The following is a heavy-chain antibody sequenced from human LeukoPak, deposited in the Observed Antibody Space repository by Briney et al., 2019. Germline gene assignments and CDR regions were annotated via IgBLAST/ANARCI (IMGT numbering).Heavy chain of an antibody. D-gene: IGHD3-22*01. V-gene: IGHV3-64*01. CDR1: GFTFSSYA. Sequence: GGSLRLSCAASGFTFSSYAMHWVRQAPGKGLEYVSAISSNGGSTYYANSVKGRFTISRDNSKNTLYLQMGSLRAEDMAVYYCARVSGYPDYWGQGTLVTVSS. J-gene: IGHJ4*01. CDR3: ARVSGYPDY. CDR2: ISSNGGST.